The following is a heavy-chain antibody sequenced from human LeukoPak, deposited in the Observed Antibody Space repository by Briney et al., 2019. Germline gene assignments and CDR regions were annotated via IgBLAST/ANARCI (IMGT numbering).Heavy chain of an antibody. Sequence: GGSLRLSCAASGFTFSSYSMNWVRQAPGKGLEWVSYISSSSSTIYYADSVKGRFTISRDNAKNSLYLQMNSLRAEDTAVYYCAKDSRRHLAVAGCNWFDPWGQGTLVTVSS. CDR1: GFTFSSYS. CDR2: ISSSSSTI. D-gene: IGHD6-19*01. CDR3: AKDSRRHLAVAGCNWFDP. J-gene: IGHJ5*02. V-gene: IGHV3-48*01.